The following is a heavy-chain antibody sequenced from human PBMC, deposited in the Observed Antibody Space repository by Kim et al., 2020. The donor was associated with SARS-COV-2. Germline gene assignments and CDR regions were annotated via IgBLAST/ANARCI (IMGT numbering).Heavy chain of an antibody. V-gene: IGHV3-30*04. J-gene: IGHJ4*02. D-gene: IGHD2-15*01. CDR1: GFTFSSYA. Sequence: GGSLRLFCAASGFTFSSYAIHWVRQAPGKGLEWVAVISNTGSTKYYADSVKGRFTISRDNSKNTLYLQVNSLRAEDTAVYYCAREEGVLLPFDYWGQGTLVTVSS. CDR2: ISNTGSTK. CDR3: AREEGVLLPFDY.